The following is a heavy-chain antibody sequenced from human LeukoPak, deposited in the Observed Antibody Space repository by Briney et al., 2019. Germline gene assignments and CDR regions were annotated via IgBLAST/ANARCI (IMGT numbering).Heavy chain of an antibody. CDR2: INTDTGNP. CDR1: GYTFTSYG. V-gene: IGHV7-4-1*02. CDR3: ARAWGCYIGVSEF. Sequence: ASVKVSCKAFGYTFTSYGINWVRQAPGQGLEWMGWINTDTGNPTYAQGFTGRFVFSLDTSVSTAFLQISSLKSEDTAVYYCARAWGCYIGVSEFWGQGTLVTVSS. D-gene: IGHD3-16*01. J-gene: IGHJ4*02.